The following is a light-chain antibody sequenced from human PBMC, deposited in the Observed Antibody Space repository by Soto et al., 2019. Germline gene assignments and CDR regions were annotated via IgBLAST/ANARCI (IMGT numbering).Light chain of an antibody. CDR2: KTS. V-gene: IGKV1-5*03. CDR3: QHYDTYSP. CDR1: QAISSR. Sequence: DIQMTQSPSTLSASVEDSVTITCRASQAISSRLAWYQQKPGKAPKLLIYKTSTLEGGVPSRFSGSGSGTEFTLTISSLQPDDLAIYYCQHYDTYSPFGGGTKVEIK. J-gene: IGKJ4*02.